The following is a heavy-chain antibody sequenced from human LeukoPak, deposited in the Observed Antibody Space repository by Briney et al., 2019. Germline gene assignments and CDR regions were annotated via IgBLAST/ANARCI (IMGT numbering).Heavy chain of an antibody. CDR3: AKDRKELSYYYYMDV. J-gene: IGHJ6*03. D-gene: IGHD1-26*01. CDR2: IRYDGSNK. Sequence: PGGSLRLSCAAPGFTFSSYGMHWVRQAPGKGLEWVAFIRYDGSNKYYADSVKGRFTISRANSKNTLYLQMNSLRAEDTAVYYCAKDRKELSYYYYMDVWGKGTTVTVSS. CDR1: GFTFSSYG. V-gene: IGHV3-30*02.